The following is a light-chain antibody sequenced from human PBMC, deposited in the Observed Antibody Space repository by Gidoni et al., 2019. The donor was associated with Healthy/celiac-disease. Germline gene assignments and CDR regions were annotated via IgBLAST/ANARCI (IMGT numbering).Light chain of an antibody. V-gene: IGKV1-NL1*01. CDR2: AAS. Sequence: DIQMTQSPSSLSASVGDRVTITCRASQGISNSLAWYQQKPGKAPKLLLYAASRLESGVPSKFSGSGSGTDYTLTISSLQPEDFATYYCQQYYSTHTFXQXTKLEIK. J-gene: IGKJ2*01. CDR3: QQYYSTHT. CDR1: QGISNS.